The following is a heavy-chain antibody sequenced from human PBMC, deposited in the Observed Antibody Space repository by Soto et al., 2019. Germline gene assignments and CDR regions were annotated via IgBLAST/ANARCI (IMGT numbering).Heavy chain of an antibody. CDR3: ARIEGAYSGYDEGEFDY. CDR2: IIPIFGTA. D-gene: IGHD5-12*01. CDR1: GGTFSSYA. V-gene: IGHV1-69*01. Sequence: QVQLVQSGAEVKKPGSSVKVSCKASGGTFSSYAISWVRQAPGQGLEWMGGIIPIFGTANYAQKFQGRVTITADESTSTAYMELSSLRSEDSAVYYCARIEGAYSGYDEGEFDYWGQGTLVTVSS. J-gene: IGHJ4*02.